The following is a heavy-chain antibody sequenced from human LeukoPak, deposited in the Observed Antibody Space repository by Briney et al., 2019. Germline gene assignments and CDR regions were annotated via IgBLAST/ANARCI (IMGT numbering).Heavy chain of an antibody. V-gene: IGHV3-48*04. CDR2: ISRSGSTK. J-gene: IGHJ4*02. CDR3: ARDKTRIPYFDY. CDR1: GFTFSSYG. Sequence: GGSLRLSCAASGFTFSSYGMHWVRQAPGKGLEWVSSISRSGSTKYYADSVKGRFAISRDNAKNSLYLQMNSLRAEDTAVYYCARDKTRIPYFDYWGQGTLVTVSS. D-gene: IGHD2-15*01.